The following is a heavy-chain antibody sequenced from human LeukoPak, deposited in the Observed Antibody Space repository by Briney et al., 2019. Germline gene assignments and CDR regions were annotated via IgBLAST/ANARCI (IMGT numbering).Heavy chain of an antibody. CDR2: ISAYNGNT. CDR3: ARATGNSSSWYFFGYYYYYGMDV. J-gene: IGHJ6*02. CDR1: GYTFTSYG. Sequence: ASVKVSCKASGYTFTSYGISWVRQAPGQGLEWMGWISAYNGNTNYAQKLQGRVTMTTDTSTSTAYMELRSLRSDDTAVYYCARATGNSSSWYFFGYYYYYGMDVWGQGTTVTVFS. D-gene: IGHD6-13*01. V-gene: IGHV1-18*01.